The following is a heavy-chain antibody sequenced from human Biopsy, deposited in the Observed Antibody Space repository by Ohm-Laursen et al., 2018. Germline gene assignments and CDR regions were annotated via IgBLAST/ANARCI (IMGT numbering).Heavy chain of an antibody. CDR2: FYINGTT. D-gene: IGHD5-18*01. Sequence: SLRLSCTAAGLTVSSNYMNWVRQAPGKGLEWVSVFYINGTTYYTDSVKGRFTISRDNSKNMLYLQMNTLRDADTAVYYCARDPRDTALGIFDYWGLGTLVTVSS. V-gene: IGHV3-53*01. CDR3: ARDPRDTALGIFDY. J-gene: IGHJ4*02. CDR1: GLTVSSNY.